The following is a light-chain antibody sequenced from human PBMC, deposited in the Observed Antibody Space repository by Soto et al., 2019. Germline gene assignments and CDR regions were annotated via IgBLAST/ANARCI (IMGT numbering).Light chain of an antibody. CDR2: SNN. Sequence: QLALTQPPSASGTPGQRVTISCSGSSSNIGSNTVNWYQQLPGTAPKLLIYSNNQRPSGVPDRFSGSKSGTSASLAISGLQSEDEADYYCAAWDDSLNGPNVVFGGGTKLTVL. J-gene: IGLJ2*01. V-gene: IGLV1-44*01. CDR1: SSNIGSNT. CDR3: AAWDDSLNGPNVV.